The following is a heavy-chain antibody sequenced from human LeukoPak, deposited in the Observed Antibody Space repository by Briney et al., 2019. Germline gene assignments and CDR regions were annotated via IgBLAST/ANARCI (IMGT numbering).Heavy chain of an antibody. V-gene: IGHV3-23*01. CDR1: GITFSTYV. Sequence: GGSLRLSCAASGITFSTYVMNWVRQAPGKGLEWVSGISSAGSTYYADSVKGRFTISSDNSKNTLYLQMNGLRAEDTAVYYCATSRRTFWYFDLRGRGTLVAVS. CDR2: ISSAGST. CDR3: ATSRRTFWYFDL. J-gene: IGHJ2*01.